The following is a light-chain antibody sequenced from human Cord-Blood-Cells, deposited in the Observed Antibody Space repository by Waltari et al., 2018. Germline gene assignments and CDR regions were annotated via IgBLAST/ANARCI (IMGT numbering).Light chain of an antibody. Sequence: QSALTQPASVSGSPGQSITISCTGTSSDVGGSNYVSCYQQHPAKAPKPMIYDVSNRPSGVSNRFAGSKSGNTASLTISGLQAEDEADYYCSSYTSSSTLVFGGGTKLTVL. J-gene: IGLJ3*02. CDR2: DVS. CDR3: SSYTSSSTLV. CDR1: SSDVGGSNY. V-gene: IGLV2-14*01.